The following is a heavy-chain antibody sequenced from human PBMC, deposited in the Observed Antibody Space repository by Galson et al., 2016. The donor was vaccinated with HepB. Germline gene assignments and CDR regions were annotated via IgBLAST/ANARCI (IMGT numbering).Heavy chain of an antibody. CDR1: GFTFSNYA. CDR3: AKYLSRGHPYALEV. Sequence: SLRLSCAASGFTFSNYAMIWVRQAPGKGLEWVSGVSDNGDNTFYAGSVKGRFIISRDNSKNTLFLEMNSLRAEDTAVYYFAKYLSRGHPYALEVWGQGASVIVSS. J-gene: IGHJ6*02. D-gene: IGHD3-16*01. CDR2: VSDNGDNT. V-gene: IGHV3-23*01.